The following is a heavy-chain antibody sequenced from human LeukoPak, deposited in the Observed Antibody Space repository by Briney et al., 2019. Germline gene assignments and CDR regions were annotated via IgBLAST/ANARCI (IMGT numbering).Heavy chain of an antibody. J-gene: IGHJ4*02. V-gene: IGHV4-4*07. D-gene: IGHD2-2*02. CDR1: GGSISSYY. CDR2: IYTSGST. Sequence: SETLSVTGTVSGGSISSYYWSWIRQPAGKGLEWIGRIYTSGSTNYNPSLKSRVTMSVDTSKNQFSLKLSSVTAADTAVYYCARDSYCSSTSCYTGVYYFDYWGQGTLVTASS. CDR3: ARDSYCSSTSCYTGVYYFDY.